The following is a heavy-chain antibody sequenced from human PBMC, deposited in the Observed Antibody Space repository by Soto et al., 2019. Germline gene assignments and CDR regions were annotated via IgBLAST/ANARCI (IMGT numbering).Heavy chain of an antibody. CDR2: IIPIFGTA. D-gene: IGHD3-9*01. CDR1: GGTFSSYA. V-gene: IGHV1-69*01. Sequence: QVQLVQSGAEVKKPGSSVKVSCKASGGTFSSYAISWVRRAPGQGLEWMGGIIPIFGTANYAQKFQGRVTITADESTSTAYMELSSLRSEDTAVYYCARYVLRYFDWLYYYYYGMDVWGQGTTVTVSS. J-gene: IGHJ6*02. CDR3: ARYVLRYFDWLYYYYYGMDV.